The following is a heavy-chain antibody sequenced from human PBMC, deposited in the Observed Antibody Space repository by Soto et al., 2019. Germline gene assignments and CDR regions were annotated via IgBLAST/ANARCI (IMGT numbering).Heavy chain of an antibody. CDR2: IYYSGST. V-gene: IGHV4-30-4*02. Sequence: SETLSLTCTVSGGSISSGDYYWSWIRQPPGQGLEWVGSIYYSGSTYDNPSLKRRVTISVDTYKNQFSLKLSSVTAADAAVDDCARDSSSWYYLDYWGQGTLVTVSS. CDR3: ARDSSSWYYLDY. D-gene: IGHD6-13*01. CDR1: GGSISSGDYY. J-gene: IGHJ4*02.